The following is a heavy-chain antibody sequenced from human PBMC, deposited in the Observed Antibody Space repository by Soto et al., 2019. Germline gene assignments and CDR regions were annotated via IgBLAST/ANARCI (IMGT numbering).Heavy chain of an antibody. J-gene: IGHJ4*02. D-gene: IGHD3-22*01. Sequence: QLQLQESGPGLVKPSETLSLTCTVSGGSISSSSYYWGWIRQPPGKGLEWIGSIYYSGSTYYNPSLKSQVTISVDTSNNQVSLKLSSVTAADTAVYYCARHITMIVVVFDYWGQGTLVTVSS. CDR2: IYYSGST. CDR1: GGSISSSSYY. CDR3: ARHITMIVVVFDY. V-gene: IGHV4-39*01.